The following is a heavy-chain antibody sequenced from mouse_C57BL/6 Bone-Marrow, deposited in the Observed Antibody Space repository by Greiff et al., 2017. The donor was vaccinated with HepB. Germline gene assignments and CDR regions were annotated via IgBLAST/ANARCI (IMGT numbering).Heavy chain of an antibody. J-gene: IGHJ2*01. D-gene: IGHD2-2*01. CDR1: GYAFSSYW. CDR3: ERERLWLRAIDY. CDR2: IYPGDGDT. Sequence: VKLQESGAELVKPGASVKISCKASGYAFSSYWMNWVKQRPGNGLEWIGQIYPGDGDTNYNGKFKGKATLTADKSSSTAYMQLSSLTSEDSAFYFCERERLWLRAIDYWGQGTTLTVSS. V-gene: IGHV1-80*01.